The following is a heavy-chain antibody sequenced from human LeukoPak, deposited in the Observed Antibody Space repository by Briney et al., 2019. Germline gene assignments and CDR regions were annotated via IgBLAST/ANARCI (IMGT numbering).Heavy chain of an antibody. J-gene: IGHJ4*02. D-gene: IGHD3-22*01. V-gene: IGHV3-21*01. Sequence: PGGSLRLSCAASGFTFSSYSMNWVRQAPGKGLEWVSSISSSSSYIYYADSVKGRFTISRDNAKNSLYLQMNSLGAEDTAVYYCARGVAYYYDSSGYLAGDYWGQGTLVTVSS. CDR1: GFTFSSYS. CDR2: ISSSSSYI. CDR3: ARGVAYYYDSSGYLAGDY.